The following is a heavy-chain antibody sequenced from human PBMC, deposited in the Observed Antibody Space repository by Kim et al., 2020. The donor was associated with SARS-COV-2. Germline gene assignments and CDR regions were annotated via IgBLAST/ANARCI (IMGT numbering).Heavy chain of an antibody. V-gene: IGHV3-30*04. D-gene: IGHD6-13*01. CDR1: GFTFSSYA. J-gene: IGHJ4*02. Sequence: GGSLRLSCAASGFTFSSYAMHWVRQAPGKGLEWVAVISYDGSNKYYADSVKGRFTISRDNSKNTLYLQMNSLRAEDTAVYYCARDHIAAAKTGDYWGQGTLVTVSS. CDR2: ISYDGSNK. CDR3: ARDHIAAAKTGDY.